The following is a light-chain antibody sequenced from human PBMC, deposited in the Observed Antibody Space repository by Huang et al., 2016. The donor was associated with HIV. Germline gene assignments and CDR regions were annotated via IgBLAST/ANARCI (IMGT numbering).Light chain of an antibody. V-gene: IGKV2-30*02. J-gene: IGKJ4*01. CDR1: QSLLHSDGNTY. CDR3: MQGTHWPLT. CDR2: KVC. Sequence: DVVMTQSPLSLPVTLGQPASISCRSSQSLLHSDGNTYLIWLQQRPGQSPRRLIYKVCNRDSGVPDRFSGSGSGSDFTLRISRVEPEEVGVYYCMQGTHWPLTFGGGTKVEIK.